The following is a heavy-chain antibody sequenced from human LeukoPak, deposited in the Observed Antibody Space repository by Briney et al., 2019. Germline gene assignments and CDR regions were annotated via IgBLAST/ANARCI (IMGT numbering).Heavy chain of an antibody. Sequence: GASVTVSCKASGGTFSSYAISWVRQAPGQGLEWMGRIIPILGIADYAQKFQGRVTITADKSTSTAYMELSSLRSEDTAVYYCARVSVAGVFDYWGQGTLVTVSS. CDR2: IIPILGIA. CDR1: GGTFSSYA. CDR3: ARVSVAGVFDY. J-gene: IGHJ4*02. D-gene: IGHD6-19*01. V-gene: IGHV1-69*04.